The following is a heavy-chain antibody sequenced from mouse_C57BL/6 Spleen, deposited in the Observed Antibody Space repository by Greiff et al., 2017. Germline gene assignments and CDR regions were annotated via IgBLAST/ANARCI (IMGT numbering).Heavy chain of an antibody. J-gene: IGHJ3*01. CDR3: ARDRGYSNLFAY. Sequence: EVKLMESGGGLVKPGGSLKLSCAASGFTFSSYAMSWVRQTPEKRLEWVATISDGGSYTYYPANVKGRFTISRDNAKNNLYLQMSQLKSEDTAMYYCARDRGYSNLFAYWGQGTLVTVSA. V-gene: IGHV5-4*01. CDR1: GFTFSSYA. D-gene: IGHD2-5*01. CDR2: ISDGGSYT.